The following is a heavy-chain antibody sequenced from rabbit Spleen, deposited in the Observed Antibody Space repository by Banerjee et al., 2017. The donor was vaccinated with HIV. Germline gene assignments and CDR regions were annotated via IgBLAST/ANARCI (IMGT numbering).Heavy chain of an antibody. D-gene: IGHD6-1*01. V-gene: IGHV1S8*01. J-gene: IGHJ6*01. CDR1: GFDFSGYG. Sequence: QEQLVESGGGLVQPGGSLKLSCKASGFDFSGYGMSWVRQAPGKGLEWIGYIDPLFGNTDYASWVNGRFTISSDNAQNTVDLQMSGLTAADTATYFCARAGYAGYGYANFRDYYGMDLWGQGTLVTVS. CDR2: IDPLFGNT. CDR3: ARAGYAGYGYANFRDYYGMDL.